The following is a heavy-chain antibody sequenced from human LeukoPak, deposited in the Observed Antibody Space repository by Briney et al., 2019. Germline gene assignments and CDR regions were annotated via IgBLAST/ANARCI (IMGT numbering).Heavy chain of an antibody. Sequence: GSSVKVSCKASGGTFSSYAISWVRQAPGQGLEWMGRIIPIFGIANYAQKFQGRVTITADKSTSTAYMELSSLRAEDTAVYYCARDKSRTKGMDVWGQGTTVTVSS. J-gene: IGHJ6*02. D-gene: IGHD2-8*01. CDR1: GGTFSSYA. V-gene: IGHV1-69*04. CDR3: ARDKSRTKGMDV. CDR2: IIPIFGIA.